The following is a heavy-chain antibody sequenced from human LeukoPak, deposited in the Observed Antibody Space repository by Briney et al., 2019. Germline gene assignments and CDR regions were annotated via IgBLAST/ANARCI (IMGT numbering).Heavy chain of an antibody. J-gene: IGHJ6*02. CDR3: ARDHRGYSYGYKDDGMDV. CDR2: TYYRSKWYN. V-gene: IGHV6-1*01. D-gene: IGHD5-18*01. Sequence: SQTLSLTCAISGDSVSSNSAAWNWIRQSPSRGLEWLGRTYYRSKWYNDYAVSVKSLITINPDTSKNQFSLQLNSVTPEDTAVYYCARDHRGYSYGYKDDGMDVWGQGTTVTVSS. CDR1: GDSVSSNSAA.